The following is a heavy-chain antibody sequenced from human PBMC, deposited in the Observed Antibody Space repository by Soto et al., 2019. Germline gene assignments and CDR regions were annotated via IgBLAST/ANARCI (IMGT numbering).Heavy chain of an antibody. CDR1: GGSISSNHW. Sequence: QVQLRESGPGLVKPSGTLSLTCAVSGGSISSNHWWNWVRQSPGKGLEWIGEISHSGSTNDNLSLKRRINMSVDMSKSQFSLRLNAVTAPDTATYFCARFPFGDTFDCYGMVVWGQGTTVTVSS. J-gene: IGHJ6*02. CDR3: ARFPFGDTFDCYGMVV. V-gene: IGHV4-4*02. CDR2: ISHSGST. D-gene: IGHD3-10*01.